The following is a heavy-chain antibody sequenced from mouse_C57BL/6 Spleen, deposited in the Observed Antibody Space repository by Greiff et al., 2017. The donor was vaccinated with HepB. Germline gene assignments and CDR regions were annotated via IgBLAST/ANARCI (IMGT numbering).Heavy chain of an antibody. V-gene: IGHV1-52*01. J-gene: IGHJ1*03. CDR2: IDPSDSET. CDR3: ARGRYDGYYHWYFDV. CDR1: GYTFTSYW. Sequence: VQLQQPGAELVRPGSSVKLSCKASGYTFTSYWMHWVKQRPIQGLEWIGNIDPSDSETHYNQKFKDKATLTVDKSSSTAYMQLSSLTSEDSAVYYCARGRYDGYYHWYFDVWGTGTTVTVSS. D-gene: IGHD2-3*01.